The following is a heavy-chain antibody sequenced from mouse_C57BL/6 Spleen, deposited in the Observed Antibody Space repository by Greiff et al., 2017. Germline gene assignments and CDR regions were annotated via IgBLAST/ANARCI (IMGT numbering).Heavy chain of an antibody. J-gene: IGHJ4*01. D-gene: IGHD2-5*01. Sequence: VQLQQSGPELVKPGASVKISCKASGYAFSSSWMNWVKQRPGKGLEWIGRIYPGDGDTNYNGKFKGKATLTADKSSSTAYMQLSSLTSEDSAVYCCARKSNLYAMAYWGQGTSVTVSS. V-gene: IGHV1-82*01. CDR2: IYPGDGDT. CDR3: ARKSNLYAMAY. CDR1: GYAFSSSW.